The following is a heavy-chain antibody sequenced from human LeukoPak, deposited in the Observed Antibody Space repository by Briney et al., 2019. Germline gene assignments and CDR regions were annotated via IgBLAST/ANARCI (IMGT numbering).Heavy chain of an antibody. V-gene: IGHV1-46*01. CDR3: ASLAGTVLDDAFDI. D-gene: IGHD6-19*01. CDR1: VYTFTGYF. Sequence: SVKVSCKASVYTFTGYFIDWVRQAPGQGLEWMGIINPSGGTTSYAQKFQGGVTMTRDTSTSTVYMELSSLRSEDAAVYYCASLAGTVLDDAFDIWDQGTMVTVSS. J-gene: IGHJ3*02. CDR2: INPSGGTT.